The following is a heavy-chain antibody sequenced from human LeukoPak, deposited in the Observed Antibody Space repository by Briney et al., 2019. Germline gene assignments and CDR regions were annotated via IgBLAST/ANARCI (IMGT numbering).Heavy chain of an antibody. V-gene: IGHV1-2*02. CDR2: INPNSGGT. D-gene: IGHD3-3*01. J-gene: IGHJ4*02. Sequence: GASVTVSCKASGYTFTGYYMHWVRQAPGQGLEWMGWINPNSGGTNYAQKFQGRVTMTRDTSISTAYIEMSRLRSDDTAVYYCARDPYYDFWXXQTDYWGQXTLVXXSS. CDR3: ARDPYYDFWXXQTDY. CDR1: GYTFTGYY.